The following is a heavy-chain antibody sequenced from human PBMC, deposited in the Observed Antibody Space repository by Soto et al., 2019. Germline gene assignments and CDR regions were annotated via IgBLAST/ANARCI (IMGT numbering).Heavy chain of an antibody. Sequence: SETLSLTCTVSGGSISSYYWSWIRQPPGKGLEWIGYIYYSGSTNYNPSLKSRVTISVDTSRNQFSLKLSSVTAAVTAVYYCASSHSSSWYSDYWGQGTLVTVSS. V-gene: IGHV4-59*08. J-gene: IGHJ4*02. CDR2: IYYSGST. D-gene: IGHD6-13*01. CDR1: GGSISSYY. CDR3: ASSHSSSWYSDY.